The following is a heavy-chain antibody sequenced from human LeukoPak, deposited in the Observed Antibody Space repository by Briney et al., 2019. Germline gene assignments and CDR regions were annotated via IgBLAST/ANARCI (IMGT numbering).Heavy chain of an antibody. V-gene: IGHV1-8*01. CDR1: GYTFTSYD. CDR3: ATLVVAATFDY. D-gene: IGHD2-15*01. J-gene: IGHJ4*02. CDR2: MNPNSGNT. Sequence: GASVKVSCKASGYTFTSYDINWVRQATGQGLEWMGWMNPNSGNTGYAQKFQGRVTMTEDTSTDTAYMELSSLRSEDTAVYYCATLVVAATFDYWGQGTLVTVSS.